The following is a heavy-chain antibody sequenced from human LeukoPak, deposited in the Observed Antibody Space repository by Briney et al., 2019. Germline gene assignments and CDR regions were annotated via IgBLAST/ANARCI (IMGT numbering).Heavy chain of an antibody. J-gene: IGHJ4*02. CDR2: ISAYNGNT. CDR3: AREAAGPRRSETDY. D-gene: IGHD6-19*01. V-gene: IGHV1-18*01. Sequence: ASVKVSCKASGYTFTSYGISWVRQAPGQGLEWVGWISAYNGNTNYAQKLQGRVTMTTDTSTSTAYMELRSLRSDDTAVYYCAREAAGPRRSETDYWGQGTLVTVSS. CDR1: GYTFTSYG.